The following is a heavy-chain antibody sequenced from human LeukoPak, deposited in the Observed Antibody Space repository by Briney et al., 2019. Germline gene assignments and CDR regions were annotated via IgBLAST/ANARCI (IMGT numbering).Heavy chain of an antibody. D-gene: IGHD6-13*01. CDR2: IYYSGSA. V-gene: IGHV4-39*07. CDR1: GGSIRSSSYY. Sequence: PSETLSLTCTVSGGSIRSSSYYWGWIRQPPGKGLEWIGSIYYSGSAYYNPSLKSRVTISVDTSKNQFSLKLSSVTAADTAVYYCARGRGQQLGPSRLDYWGQGTLVTVSS. CDR3: ARGRGQQLGPSRLDY. J-gene: IGHJ4*02.